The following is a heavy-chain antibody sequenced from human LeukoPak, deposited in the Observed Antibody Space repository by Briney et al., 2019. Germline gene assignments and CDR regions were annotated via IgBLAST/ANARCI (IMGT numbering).Heavy chain of an antibody. CDR2: INPNSGDT. D-gene: IGHD7-27*01. CDR1: GYTFTSYG. CDR3: ARDVTGDLPYFDY. V-gene: IGHV1-2*06. Sequence: ASVKVSCKASGYTFTSYGISWVRQAPGQGLEWMGRINPNSGDTNYAQKFQGRVTMTRDTSISTAYMELSRLRSDDTAVYYCARDVTGDLPYFDYWGQGTLVTVSS. J-gene: IGHJ4*02.